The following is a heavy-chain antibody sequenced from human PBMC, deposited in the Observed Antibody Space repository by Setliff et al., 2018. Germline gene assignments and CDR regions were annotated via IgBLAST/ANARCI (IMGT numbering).Heavy chain of an antibody. Sequence: GSLRLSCAASGFSFSGSAVYWVRQASVKGLEWIGRIRGRTDNYATAYAASVRGRFTISRDDSKNTAYLQVNSLKTEDTAVYYCAITMTTGVDFFDYWGQGTLVTV. CDR1: GFSFSGSA. V-gene: IGHV3-73*01. CDR3: AITMTTGVDFFDY. CDR2: IRGRTDNYAT. D-gene: IGHD4-17*01. J-gene: IGHJ4*02.